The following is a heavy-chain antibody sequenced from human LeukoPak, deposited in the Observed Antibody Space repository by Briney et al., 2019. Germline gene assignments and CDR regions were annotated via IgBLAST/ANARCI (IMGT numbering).Heavy chain of an antibody. J-gene: IGHJ4*02. Sequence: GGSLRLSCAASGFTFSSYGMHWVRQAPGKGLEWVAVIWYGGSNKYYADSVKGRFTISRDNSKNTLYLQMNSLRAEDTAVYYCAKDNGFLEWLSGGFDYWGQGTLVTVSS. D-gene: IGHD3-3*01. CDR2: IWYGGSNK. CDR1: GFTFSSYG. CDR3: AKDNGFLEWLSGGFDY. V-gene: IGHV3-30*02.